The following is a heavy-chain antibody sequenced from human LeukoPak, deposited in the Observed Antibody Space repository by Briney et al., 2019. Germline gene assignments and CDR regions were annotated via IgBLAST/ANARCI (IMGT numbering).Heavy chain of an antibody. J-gene: IGHJ4*02. CDR3: AIGGIVATSYFDY. CDR1: GFTFSSYA. CDR2: ISGSGGST. V-gene: IGHV3-23*01. Sequence: PGGSLRLSCAASGFTFSSYAMSWVRQAPGKGLEWVSAISGSGGSTYYADSVKGRFTISRDNSKNTLYLQMNSLRAGDTAVYYCAIGGIVATSYFDYWGQGTLVTVSS. D-gene: IGHD5-12*01.